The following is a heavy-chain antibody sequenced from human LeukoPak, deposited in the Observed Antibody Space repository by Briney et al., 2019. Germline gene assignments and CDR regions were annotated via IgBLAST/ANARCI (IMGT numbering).Heavy chain of an antibody. V-gene: IGHV1-46*01. CDR2: RNLSVGST. CDR3: AVLRPGYSYGPFDY. J-gene: IGHJ4*02. CDR1: GYTFSSYY. Sequence: ASEKVSCKASGYTFSSYYMHWVGQAPGQGVEWMGIRNLSVGSTHSAQKSQGSVTMTRDTSTSTVYMDLSSLRSEDTAVYYCAVLRPGYSYGPFDYWGQGTLVTVSS. D-gene: IGHD5-18*01.